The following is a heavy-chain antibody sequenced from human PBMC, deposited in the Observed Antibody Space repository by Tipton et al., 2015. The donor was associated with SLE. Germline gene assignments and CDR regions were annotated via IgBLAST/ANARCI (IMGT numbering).Heavy chain of an antibody. D-gene: IGHD4/OR15-4a*01. CDR3: VRDDGAGPYYYGMDV. J-gene: IGHJ6*02. CDR2: IYTRGIT. V-gene: IGHV4-4*08. Sequence: TLSLTCTVSGGSISSYYWSWIRQSPGKGLEWIGHIYTRGITNYNPSLKSRVTITVDTSKNQFSLKLTSVTAADTAVYYCVRDDGAGPYYYGMDVWGQGTTVTVSS. CDR1: GGSISSYY.